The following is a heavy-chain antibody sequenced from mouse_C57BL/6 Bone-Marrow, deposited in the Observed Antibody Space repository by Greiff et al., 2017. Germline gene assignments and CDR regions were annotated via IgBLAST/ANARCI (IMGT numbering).Heavy chain of an antibody. CDR2: IHPNSGST. CDR3: ARLAPLTTVVDYAMDY. Sequence: QVQLQQPGAELVKPGASVKLSCKASGYTFTSYWMHWVKQRPGQGLEWIGMIHPNSGSTNYNEKFKSKATLTVDKSYSTDYMQLSSLTSEDSAVYYCARLAPLTTVVDYAMDYWGQGTSVTVSS. V-gene: IGHV1-64*01. D-gene: IGHD1-1*01. CDR1: GYTFTSYW. J-gene: IGHJ4*01.